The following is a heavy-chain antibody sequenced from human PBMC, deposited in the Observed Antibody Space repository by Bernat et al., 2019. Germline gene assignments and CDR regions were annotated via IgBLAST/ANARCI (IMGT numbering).Heavy chain of an antibody. V-gene: IGHV3-30*18. CDR3: AKGFRAATTSDAFDI. CDR2: ISNDGSNK. D-gene: IGHD1-7*01. J-gene: IGHJ3*02. CDR1: GFTFNNYG. Sequence: QVQLVVSGGGVVQPGRSLRLSCAASGFTFNNYGVHWVRQAPGKGLEWVAVISNDGSNKYYADSVRGRFTVSRDNSKNTLYLQMDSLRAEDTAVYYCAKGFRAATTSDAFDILGQGTKVTVSS.